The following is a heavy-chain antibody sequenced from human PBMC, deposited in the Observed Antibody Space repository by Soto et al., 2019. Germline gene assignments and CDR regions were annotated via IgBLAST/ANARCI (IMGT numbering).Heavy chain of an antibody. CDR3: ARFSGGSYNTYYFYYGMDV. Sequence: ASVKFACKASGYTFTSYCISWVRQTPGQGLDWMGWISAYNGNTKYAQDLQGRVTMTTDTSTSTAYMELRSLRSDDTAVYYCARFSGGSYNTYYFYYGMDVWGQGTTVTVSS. CDR1: GYTFTSYC. J-gene: IGHJ6*02. D-gene: IGHD2-15*01. CDR2: ISAYNGNT. V-gene: IGHV1-18*01.